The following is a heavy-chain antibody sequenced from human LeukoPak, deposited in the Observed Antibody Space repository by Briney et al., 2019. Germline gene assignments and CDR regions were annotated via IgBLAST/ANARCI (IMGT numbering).Heavy chain of an antibody. J-gene: IGHJ4*02. V-gene: IGHV1-2*02. CDR1: GYTFTGYY. D-gene: IGHD6-13*01. CDR3: ARDIGYSSSWYVIDY. Sequence: ASVKVSCKASGYTFTGYYMHWVRQAPGQGLEWMGWINPNSGGTNYAQKFQGRVTMTRDTSISTAYMELSRLRSDDTAVYYCARDIGYSSSWYVIDYWGQGTLVTVSS. CDR2: INPNSGGT.